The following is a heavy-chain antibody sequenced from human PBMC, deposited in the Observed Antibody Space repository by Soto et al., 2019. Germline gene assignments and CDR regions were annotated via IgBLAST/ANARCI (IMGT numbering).Heavy chain of an antibody. CDR3: AKELHNFWSGFFES. D-gene: IGHD3-3*01. CDR1: GFTFSSYA. CDR2: ILDDGSNR. J-gene: IGHJ4*02. Sequence: GGSLRLSCAASGFTFSSYAMHWVRQAPGKGPEWVAVILDDGSNRFYEDSVKGRFTISRDNSKNTLYLQMNSLSSEDTAVYYCAKELHNFWSGFFESWGQGTVVTVSS. V-gene: IGHV3-30*18.